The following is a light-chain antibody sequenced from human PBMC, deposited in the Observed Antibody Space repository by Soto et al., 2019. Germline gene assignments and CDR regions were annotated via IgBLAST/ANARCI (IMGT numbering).Light chain of an antibody. CDR3: MQALQTPPT. Sequence: IVMTQSPLSLPVTPGEPASISCRSSQSLQHSNGYNYLDWYLQKPGQSPQLLIYLGSNRASGVPDRFSGSGSGTDFTLKISRVEAEDVGVYYCMQALQTPPTFGQGTKVDIK. J-gene: IGKJ1*01. V-gene: IGKV2-28*01. CDR1: QSLQHSNGYNY. CDR2: LGS.